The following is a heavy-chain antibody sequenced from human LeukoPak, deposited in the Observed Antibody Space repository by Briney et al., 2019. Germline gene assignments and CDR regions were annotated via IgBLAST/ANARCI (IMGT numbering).Heavy chain of an antibody. J-gene: IGHJ5*02. CDR3: AREGVSSSWYQRWFDP. D-gene: IGHD6-13*01. Sequence: SETLSLTCAVYGGSFSGYYWSWIRQPPGKGLEWVGEINHSGSTNYNPSLKSRVTISVDTSKNQFSLKLSSVTAADTAVYYCAREGVSSSWYQRWFDPWGQGTLVPVSS. V-gene: IGHV4-34*01. CDR1: GGSFSGYY. CDR2: INHSGST.